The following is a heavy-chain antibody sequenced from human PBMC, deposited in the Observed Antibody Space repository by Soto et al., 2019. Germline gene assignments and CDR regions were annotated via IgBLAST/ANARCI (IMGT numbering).Heavy chain of an antibody. CDR2: ISGSGADT. D-gene: IGHD5-18*01. CDR1: GITFRSHA. V-gene: IGHV3-23*01. Sequence: EVQLLESGGGLVQPGGSLRLSCAVSGITFRSHALSWVRQAPGKGLEWVSGISGSGADTHYADSVKGRFTISRDNSKNTLSLQMSSLRADDTAVYYCAKEYGGGTPMITSYFDYWGRGTLVTVSS. CDR3: AKEYGGGTPMITSYFDY. J-gene: IGHJ4*02.